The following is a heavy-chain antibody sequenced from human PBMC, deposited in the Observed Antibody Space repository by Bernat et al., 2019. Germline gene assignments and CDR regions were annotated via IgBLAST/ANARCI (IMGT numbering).Heavy chain of an antibody. V-gene: IGHV3-53*02. Sequence: EVQLVETGGSLIQPGGSLRLSCAASGFTVSSNYITWVRQAPGKGLEWVSVIYRGGSTYYADSVKGRFTISRDNSKNTVFLHMNSLRAEDTAVYYCARVSLERYFDWLFIDYWGRGTLVTVSS. J-gene: IGHJ4*02. CDR1: GFTVSSNY. D-gene: IGHD3-9*01. CDR3: ARVSLERYFDWLFIDY. CDR2: IYRGGST.